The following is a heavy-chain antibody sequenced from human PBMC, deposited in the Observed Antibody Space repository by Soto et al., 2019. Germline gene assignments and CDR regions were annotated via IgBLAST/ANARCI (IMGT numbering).Heavy chain of an antibody. CDR3: ARDTPSPGSGSPPDY. CDR1: GFTFSSYG. J-gene: IGHJ4*02. D-gene: IGHD3-10*01. CDR2: IWYDGSNK. Sequence: LRLSCAASGFTFSSYGMHWVRQAPGKGLEWVAVIWYDGSNKYYADSVKGRFTISRDNSKNTLYLQMNSLRAEDTAVYYCARDTPSPGSGSPPDYWGQGTLVTVSS. V-gene: IGHV3-33*01.